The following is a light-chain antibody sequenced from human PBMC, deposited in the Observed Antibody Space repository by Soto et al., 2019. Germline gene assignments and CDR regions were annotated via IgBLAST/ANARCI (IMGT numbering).Light chain of an antibody. V-gene: IGKV1-27*01. CDR2: AAS. Sequence: DIQMTQSPSSLSASVGDRVTITCRASQDISDYLAWYQQKPGKVPELLIYAASTLQTGVHSRFSGSGSGTVFTLTINSLQPEDVATYYCQKYNSAPSTFGRGTRLEIK. J-gene: IGKJ2*01. CDR1: QDISDY. CDR3: QKYNSAPST.